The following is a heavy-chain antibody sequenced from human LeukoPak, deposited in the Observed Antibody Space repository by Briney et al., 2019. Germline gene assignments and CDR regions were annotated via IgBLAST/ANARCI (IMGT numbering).Heavy chain of an antibody. CDR3: ARDLMYYYDSSGHS. V-gene: IGHV1-2*02. J-gene: IGHJ1*01. CDR2: INPNSGGT. D-gene: IGHD3-22*01. Sequence: GASVKVSCKASGYTFTGYYMHWVRQAPGQGLEWMGWINPNSGGTNYAQKFQGRVTMTRDTSISTAYMELSRLRSDDTAVYYCARDLMYYYDSSGHSWGQGTLVTVSS. CDR1: GYTFTGYY.